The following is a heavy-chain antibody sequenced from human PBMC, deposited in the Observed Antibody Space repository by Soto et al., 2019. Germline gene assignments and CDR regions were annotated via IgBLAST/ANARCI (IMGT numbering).Heavy chain of an antibody. CDR1: GVSISSRSSF. CDR2: IYVSGST. J-gene: IGHJ6*02. Sequence: PSEALSLTWTVSGVSISSRSSFRWWVRQPPGKGLEWIGSIYVSGSTSYNPSLKSRVTISVDTSKSQFSLRLSSVTAADTAVYYCASNQWILYGMDVWGQGTTVTVSS. V-gene: IGHV4-39*01. CDR3: ASNQWILYGMDV. D-gene: IGHD5-18*01.